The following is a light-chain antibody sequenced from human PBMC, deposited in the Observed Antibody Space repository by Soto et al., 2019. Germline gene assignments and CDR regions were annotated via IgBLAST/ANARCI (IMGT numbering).Light chain of an antibody. CDR1: QSVTGSS. V-gene: IGKV3-20*01. Sequence: ETVLTQSPGTLSLSPGDRATLSCRASQSVTGSSLAWFQQKPGQAPRLLISDASTRASGIPDRFSGSGSGTDFTLTISRLEPEDFAVYYCQQYGTAPRTFGQGTKVEIK. CDR2: DAS. CDR3: QQYGTAPRT. J-gene: IGKJ1*01.